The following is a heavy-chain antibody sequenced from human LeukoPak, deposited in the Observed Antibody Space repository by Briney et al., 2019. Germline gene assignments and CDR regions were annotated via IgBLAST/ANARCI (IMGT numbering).Heavy chain of an antibody. Sequence: ASVKVSCKASGYTFTGYYMHWVRQAPGQGLEWMGWINPNSGGTNYAQKFQGRVTMTRDTSISTAYMELSRLGSDDTAVYYCAREGNVVVPAAEYYYYYYYMDVWGKGTTVTVSS. CDR3: AREGNVVVPAAEYYYYYYYMDV. J-gene: IGHJ6*03. D-gene: IGHD2-2*01. CDR1: GYTFTGYY. V-gene: IGHV1-2*02. CDR2: INPNSGGT.